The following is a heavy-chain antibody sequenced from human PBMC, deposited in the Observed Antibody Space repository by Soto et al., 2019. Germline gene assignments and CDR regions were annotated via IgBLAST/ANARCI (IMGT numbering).Heavy chain of an antibody. CDR3: ARGFSPINYYYYGMDV. V-gene: IGHV1-69*01. CDR2: IIPIFGTA. J-gene: IGHJ6*02. Sequence: QVQLVQSGAEVKKPGSSVKVSCKASAGSFSSYAISWVRQAPVQGIEWMGGIIPIFGTANYAQKFQGRVTITADESTSTAYMELSSLRYEDTAVYYCARGFSPINYYYYGMDVWGQGTTVTVSS. CDR1: AGSFSSYA.